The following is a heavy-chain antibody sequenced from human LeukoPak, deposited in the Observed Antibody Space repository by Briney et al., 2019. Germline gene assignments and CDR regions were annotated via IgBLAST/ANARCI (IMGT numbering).Heavy chain of an antibody. Sequence: GGSLRLSCVASGFSLSGYWMYWVRQAPGKGLIYISRNNGDGSTTNYADVVKGRFAMSRDNVKNTLYLQMNSLRVEDTAVYYCARDPRNVGLAPWGQGTLVTVSS. CDR1: GFSLSGYW. CDR2: NNGDGSTT. V-gene: IGHV3-74*01. J-gene: IGHJ5*02. CDR3: ARDPRNVGLAP. D-gene: IGHD2-15*01.